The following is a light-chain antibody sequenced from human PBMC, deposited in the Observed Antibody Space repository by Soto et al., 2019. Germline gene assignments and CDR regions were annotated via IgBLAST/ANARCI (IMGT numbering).Light chain of an antibody. Sequence: QSALTQPPSASGSPGQSVTISCTGTSSDVGGYNYVSWYQQHPGKAPKLLIHEVSKRPSGVTDRFSGSKSDNTASLTVSGLQPEDEADYYCSSYAGRTLYVFGTGTKLTVL. J-gene: IGLJ1*01. CDR1: SSDVGGYNY. CDR3: SSYAGRTLYV. V-gene: IGLV2-8*01. CDR2: EVS.